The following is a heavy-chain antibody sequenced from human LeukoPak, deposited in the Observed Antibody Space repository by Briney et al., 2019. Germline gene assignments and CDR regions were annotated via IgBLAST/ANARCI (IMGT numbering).Heavy chain of an antibody. V-gene: IGHV3-48*02. Sequence: QTGGSLRLSCAASGFTFSSYGMHWVRQAPGKGLEWVSYISSGGSTKYYADSVKGRFTISRDNDKNSLYLEMNGLRDEDTAVFYCARDADYGDSLCHYWGQGTLVTVSS. CDR1: GFTFSSYG. CDR3: ARDADYGDSLCHY. J-gene: IGHJ4*02. CDR2: ISSGGSTK. D-gene: IGHD4-17*01.